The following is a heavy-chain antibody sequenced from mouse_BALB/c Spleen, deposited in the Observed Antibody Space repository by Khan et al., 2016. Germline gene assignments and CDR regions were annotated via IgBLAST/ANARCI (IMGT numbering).Heavy chain of an antibody. V-gene: IGHV3-1*02. J-gene: IGHJ2*01. Sequence: EVQLVESGPDLVKPSQSLSLTCTVTGYSIGSGYSWHWIRQFPGNKLEWMGYIHYNGSTKYNPSLKSRISITRETSKHQFFLQLNSVTTEDTATYYCASWHYYGSSPWGQGTTLTVSS. CDR3: ASWHYYGSSP. D-gene: IGHD1-1*01. CDR1: GYSIGSGYS. CDR2: IHYNGST.